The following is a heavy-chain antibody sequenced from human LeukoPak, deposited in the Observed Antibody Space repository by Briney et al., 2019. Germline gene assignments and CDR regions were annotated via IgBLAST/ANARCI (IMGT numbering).Heavy chain of an antibody. J-gene: IGHJ4*02. CDR2: IYYSGST. V-gene: IGHV4-31*03. CDR3: ARAGWNFPLDY. D-gene: IGHD1-7*01. Sequence: SETLSLTCTVSGSSITSNDYYWSWIRQHPGKGLEWIGYIYYSGSTYYNPSLKSRVTISVDTSKNQFSLKLSSVTAADTAVYYCARAGWNFPLDYWGQGTLVTVSS. CDR1: GSSITSNDYY.